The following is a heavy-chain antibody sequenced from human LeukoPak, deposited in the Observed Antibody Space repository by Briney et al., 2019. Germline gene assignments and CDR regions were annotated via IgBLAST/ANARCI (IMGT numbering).Heavy chain of an antibody. CDR1: GGSFSGYY. J-gene: IGHJ4*02. CDR2: INHSGST. V-gene: IGHV4-34*01. Sequence: SETLSLTCAVYGGSFSGYYWSWIRQPPGKGLEWIGEINHSGSTNYNPSLKSRVTISVDTSKNRFSLKLSSVTAADTAVYYCARGRIAVAGTLVDYWGQGTLVTVSS. CDR3: ARGRIAVAGTLVDY. D-gene: IGHD6-19*01.